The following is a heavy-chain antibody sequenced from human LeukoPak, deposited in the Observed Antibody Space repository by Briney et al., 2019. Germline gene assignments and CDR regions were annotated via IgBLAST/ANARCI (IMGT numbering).Heavy chain of an antibody. CDR1: GYTFTSYG. CDR2: ISAYNGNT. Sequence: ASVKVSCKASGYTFTSYGISWVRQAPGQGLEWMGWISAYNGNTNYAQKFQGRVTMTEDTSTDTAYLELSSLRSEDTSVYYCAKRGSGSYYARYFDYWGQGTLVTVSS. J-gene: IGHJ4*02. CDR3: AKRGSGSYYARYFDY. D-gene: IGHD1-26*01. V-gene: IGHV1-18*01.